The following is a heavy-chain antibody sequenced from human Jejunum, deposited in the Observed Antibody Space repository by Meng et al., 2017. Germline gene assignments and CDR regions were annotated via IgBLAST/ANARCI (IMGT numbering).Heavy chain of an antibody. Sequence: SVKVSCKASGGTFSSHSISWVRQAPGQGPEWMGRIIPILSTAEYAQKFQGRVTISADKSTSTAYLELSSLRFEDTAVYYCARAIAYTAMAVWGQGTTVTVSS. CDR3: ARAIAYTAMAV. J-gene: IGHJ6*02. D-gene: IGHD2-2*02. V-gene: IGHV1-69*08. CDR2: IIPILSTA. CDR1: GGTFSSHS.